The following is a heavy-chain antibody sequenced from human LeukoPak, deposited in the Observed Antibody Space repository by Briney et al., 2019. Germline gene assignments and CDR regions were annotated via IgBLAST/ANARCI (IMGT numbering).Heavy chain of an antibody. Sequence: ASVRVSCKASGYTFTSYDINWVRQATGQGLEWMGWMNPNSGNTGYAQKFQGRVTITRNTSISTAYMELSSLRSEDTAVYYCARVGWELFNDYWGQGTLVTVSS. D-gene: IGHD1-26*01. CDR3: ARVGWELFNDY. CDR1: GYTFTSYD. J-gene: IGHJ4*02. CDR2: MNPNSGNT. V-gene: IGHV1-8*03.